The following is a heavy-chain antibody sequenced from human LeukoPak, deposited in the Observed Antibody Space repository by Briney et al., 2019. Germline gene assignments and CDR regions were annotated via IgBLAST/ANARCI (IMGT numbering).Heavy chain of an antibody. CDR2: ISGSGGST. V-gene: IGHV3-23*01. CDR1: GFTFSSYA. Sequence: GGSLRLSCAASGFTFSSYAMSWVRQAPGKGLEWVSTISGSGGSTDYSDSVKGRFTISRDNSKNTLYLQMNSLRAEDTAVYYCAKAYGSGWAPFDYWGQGTLVTVSS. J-gene: IGHJ4*02. D-gene: IGHD6-19*01. CDR3: AKAYGSGWAPFDY.